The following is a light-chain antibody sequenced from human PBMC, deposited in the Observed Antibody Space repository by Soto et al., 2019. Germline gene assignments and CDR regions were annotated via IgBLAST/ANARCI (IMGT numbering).Light chain of an antibody. V-gene: IGKV3-15*01. CDR3: QQYNNRPPDT. J-gene: IGKJ2*01. CDR1: QSVNSN. Sequence: EIVMTQSPATLSVSPGERATLSCRASQSVNSNLAWYQQKPGQAPRLLIYGASTRAAGIPARFSGSGSGTEFSLTISSLQSEDVAVYYCQQYNNRPPDTFGQGNKLEIK. CDR2: GAS.